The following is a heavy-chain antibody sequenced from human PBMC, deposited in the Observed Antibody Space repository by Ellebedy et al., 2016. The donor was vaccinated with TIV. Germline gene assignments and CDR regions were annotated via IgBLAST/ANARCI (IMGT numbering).Heavy chain of an antibody. Sequence: GGSLRLXCAASGFTFSDAWMSWVRQAPGKGLEWVGRIKRKIEGETTAYASPVKGRFTISRDDSKNTLYLQMNSLKIEDTAVYYCLGNDYGDYWGQGTLVTVSS. D-gene: IGHD3-16*01. CDR1: GFTFSDAW. CDR3: LGNDYGDY. V-gene: IGHV3-15*01. CDR2: IKRKIEGETT. J-gene: IGHJ4*02.